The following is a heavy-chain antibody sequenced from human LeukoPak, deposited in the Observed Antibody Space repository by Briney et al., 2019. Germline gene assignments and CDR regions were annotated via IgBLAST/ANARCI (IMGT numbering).Heavy chain of an antibody. Sequence: PSETLSLTCTVSGGSVSSGSYYWSWIRQPPGKGLEWIGYIYYSGSTNYNPSLKRRVTISVDTSKNQFSLKLSSVTAADTAVYYCGQSAVGHYYYYYMDVWGKGTTVTVSS. CDR1: GGSVSSGSYY. CDR2: IYYSGST. V-gene: IGHV4-61*01. CDR3: GQSAVGHYYYYYMDV. J-gene: IGHJ6*03. D-gene: IGHD2/OR15-2a*01.